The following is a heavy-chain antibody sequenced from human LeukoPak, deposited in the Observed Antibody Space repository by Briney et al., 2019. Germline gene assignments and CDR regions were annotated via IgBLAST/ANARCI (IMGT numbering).Heavy chain of an antibody. CDR1: GFTFSSYW. CDR3: ARERTYNNWNGFDY. CDR2: IKQDGSEK. V-gene: IGHV3-7*01. J-gene: IGHJ4*02. Sequence: GGSLRLSCAASGFTFSSYWMSWVRQAPGKGLEWVANIKQDGSEKYYVDSVKGRFTISRDNAKNSLYLQMNSLRAEDTAVYYCARERTYNNWNGFDYWGQGTLVTVSS. D-gene: IGHD1-1*01.